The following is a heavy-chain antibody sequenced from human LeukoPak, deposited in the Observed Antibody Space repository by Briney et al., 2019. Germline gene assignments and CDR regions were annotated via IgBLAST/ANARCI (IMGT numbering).Heavy chain of an antibody. CDR2: INPNSGGT. CDR3: ARGKMNGDDFDY. J-gene: IGHJ4*02. CDR1: GYTFTGYY. Sequence: ASVKVSCKASGYTFTGYYMHWVRQAPGQGLEWMGRINPNSGGTNYAQKFQGRVTMTRDTSITTAYMELSWLRSDDTAVYYCARGKMNGDDFDYWGQGTLVTVSS. D-gene: IGHD4-17*01. V-gene: IGHV1-2*06.